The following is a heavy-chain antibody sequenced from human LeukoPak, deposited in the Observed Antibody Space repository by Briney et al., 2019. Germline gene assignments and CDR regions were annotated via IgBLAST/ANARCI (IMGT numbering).Heavy chain of an antibody. J-gene: IGHJ4*02. Sequence: PGGSLRLSSAASGFTFSSYAMHRVCQAPGKGLECVSDISGGGDFTYYADSVKGRFTISRDKSKNTLYLQMNSLRAEDTAVYYCAKDGARDGYNYPDYWGQGTLVTVSS. CDR1: GFTFSSYA. V-gene: IGHV3-23*01. D-gene: IGHD5-24*01. CDR3: AKDGARDGYNYPDY. CDR2: ISGGGDFT.